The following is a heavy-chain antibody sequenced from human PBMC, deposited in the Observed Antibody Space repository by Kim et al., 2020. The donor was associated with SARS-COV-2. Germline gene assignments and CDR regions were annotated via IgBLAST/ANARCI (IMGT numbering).Heavy chain of an antibody. D-gene: IGHD3-10*01. CDR1: GYSFTSYW. Sequence: GESLKISCKGSGYSFTSYWISWVRQMPGKGLEWMGRIDPSDSYTNYSPSFQGHVTISADKSISTAYLQWSSLKASDTAMYYCARGLLWFGELLYEGECYFDYWGQGTLVTVSS. J-gene: IGHJ4*02. V-gene: IGHV5-10-1*01. CDR3: ARGLLWFGELLYEGECYFDY. CDR2: IDPSDSYT.